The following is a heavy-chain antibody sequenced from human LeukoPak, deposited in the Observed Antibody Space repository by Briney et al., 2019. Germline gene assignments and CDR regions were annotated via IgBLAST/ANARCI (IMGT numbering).Heavy chain of an antibody. Sequence: GGSLRLSCAASGFTFNDYHMSWIRQAPGKGLEWVAYISSSGIIKYYPDSVKGRFTISRDNAKNSLSLQMNSLTAEDTAVYYCVRWSSSTVTYDYWGQGTLVTVSS. CDR3: VRWSSSTVTYDY. J-gene: IGHJ4*02. CDR1: GFTFNDYH. V-gene: IGHV3-11*01. CDR2: ISSSGIIK. D-gene: IGHD6-6*01.